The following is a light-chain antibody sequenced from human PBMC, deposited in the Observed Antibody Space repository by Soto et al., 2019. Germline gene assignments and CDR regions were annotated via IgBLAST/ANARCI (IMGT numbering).Light chain of an antibody. Sequence: QSVLTQSPSASASLGASVKLTCTLSSGHSSYDIAWHQQQPEKGPRYLMKLNSDGSHSKGDGIPDRFSGYSAGAERYLTISSLQADDEADYYCQTWGTGLLVFGGGTKVTVL. J-gene: IGLJ3*02. CDR1: SGHSSYD. V-gene: IGLV4-69*01. CDR2: LNSDGSH. CDR3: QTWGTGLLV.